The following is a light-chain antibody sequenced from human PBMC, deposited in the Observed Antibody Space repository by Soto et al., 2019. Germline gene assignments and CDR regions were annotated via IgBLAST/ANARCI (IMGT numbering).Light chain of an antibody. CDR1: SSTVGGFNV. J-gene: IGLJ1*01. Sequence: QSALTHPASVSGSPGQSITSSCTGTSSTVGGFNVVSWYQQHPGKAPKVIIYEGIKRPSGVSNRFSGSNSGSTASLTISGLQAEDEADYYCCSYVGATTYVFGTGTKVTV. CDR3: CSYVGATTYV. CDR2: EGI. V-gene: IGLV2-23*01.